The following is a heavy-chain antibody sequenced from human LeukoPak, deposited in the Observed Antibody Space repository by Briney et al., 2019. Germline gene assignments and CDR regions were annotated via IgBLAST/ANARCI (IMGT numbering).Heavy chain of an antibody. Sequence: GGSLRPSCAASGFTFSAYGMHWVRQAPGKGLEWLAFVRYDGSNKYYADSVKGRFTISRDYSRNMLYLQMDSLRAEDTAFYYCAKDYSLYCSSASCYTPFDYWGQGALVTVSS. CDR1: GFTFSAYG. D-gene: IGHD2-2*02. J-gene: IGHJ4*02. CDR3: AKDYSLYCSSASCYTPFDY. V-gene: IGHV3-30*02. CDR2: VRYDGSNK.